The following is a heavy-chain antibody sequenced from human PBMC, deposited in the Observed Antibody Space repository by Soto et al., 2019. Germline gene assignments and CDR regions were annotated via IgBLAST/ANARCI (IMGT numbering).Heavy chain of an antibody. D-gene: IGHD3-10*01. CDR3: ASTRLNYYYGSGSTYYCYYGMDL. CDR1: GGTFSSYA. V-gene: IGHV1-69*01. J-gene: IGHJ6*04. CDR2: IIPIFGTA. Sequence: QVQLVQSGAEVKKPGSSVKVSCKASGGTFSSYAISWVRQAPGQGLEWMGGIIPIFGTANYAQKFQGRVRITADESTGTGYMELSSLRAEDTAVYYCASTRLNYYYGSGSTYYCYYGMDLWGKGTTVTVSS.